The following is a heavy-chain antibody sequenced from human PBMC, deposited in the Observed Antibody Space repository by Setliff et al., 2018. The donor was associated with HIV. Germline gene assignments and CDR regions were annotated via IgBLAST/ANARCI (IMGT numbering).Heavy chain of an antibody. CDR1: GYTFTSYG. J-gene: IGHJ4*02. Sequence: KVSCKASGYTFTSYGISWVRQAPGQGIEWMGWISAYNGNTNYAQNLQGRVTMTIDTSTSTAYMELRSLRSDDTAVYYCARERWSRYCSSSSCYRDLDYWGQGTLVTVSS. V-gene: IGHV1-18*01. D-gene: IGHD2-2*01. CDR2: ISAYNGNT. CDR3: ARERWSRYCSSSSCYRDLDY.